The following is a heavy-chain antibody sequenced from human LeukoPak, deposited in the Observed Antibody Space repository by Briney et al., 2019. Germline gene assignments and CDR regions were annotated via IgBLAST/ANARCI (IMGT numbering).Heavy chain of an antibody. J-gene: IGHJ4*02. CDR1: GFTFSGST. D-gene: IGHD3-22*01. Sequence: GGSLRLSCAASGFTFSGSTMHWVRQASGKGLEWVSRIRNKANSYATAYAASVKDRFTISRDDSQNTAYLQMNSLKTDDTAVYYCISYYDSSGYYYPTDYWGQGTLVTVSS. V-gene: IGHV3-73*01. CDR3: ISYYDSSGYYYPTDY. CDR2: IRNKANSYAT.